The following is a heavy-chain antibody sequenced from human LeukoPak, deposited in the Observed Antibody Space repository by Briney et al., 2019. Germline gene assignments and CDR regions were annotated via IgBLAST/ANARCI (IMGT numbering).Heavy chain of an antibody. CDR3: ARAVIYYYYMDV. D-gene: IGHD3-10*01. CDR1: GGSISTYY. J-gene: IGHJ6*03. Sequence: SETLSLTCTVSGGSISTYYWSWIRQPPGKGLEWIGYIYYSGNTNYNPSLKSRVTISVDTSKNQFSLKLSSVTAADTAVYYCARAVIYYYYMDVWGKGTTVTISS. V-gene: IGHV4-59*01. CDR2: IYYSGNT.